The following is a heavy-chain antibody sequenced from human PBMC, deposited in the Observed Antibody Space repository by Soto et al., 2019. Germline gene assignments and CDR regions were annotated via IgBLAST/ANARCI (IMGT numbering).Heavy chain of an antibody. J-gene: IGHJ4*02. CDR1: GGSISSGDYY. V-gene: IGHV4-30-4*01. CDR3: ARGAALLWFGVDY. CDR2: IYYSGST. Sequence: QVQLQESGPGLVKPSQTLSLTCTVSGGSISSGDYYWSWIRQPPGKGLEWIGYIYYSGSTYYNPSLTSRVTISVDTSKNQFSLKLSSVTAADTAVYYCARGAALLWFGVDYWGQGTLVTVSS. D-gene: IGHD3-10*01.